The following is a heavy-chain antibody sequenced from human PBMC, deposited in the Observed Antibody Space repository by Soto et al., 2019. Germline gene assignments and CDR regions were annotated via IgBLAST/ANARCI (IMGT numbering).Heavy chain of an antibody. CDR3: ANFFVGTGGSRGWPWYFAH. Sequence: EVQLLESGGGLVQPGGSLRLSCAASGFTFSNYAMSWVRQAPGKGLEWVSAISGSGGTTYNADSVKGRFTISRDNSKNTRFLQMYSLRAEDTAAYYCANFFVGTGGSRGWPWYFAHWGQGTLVTVSS. J-gene: IGHJ4*02. CDR1: GFTFSNYA. V-gene: IGHV3-23*01. D-gene: IGHD6-25*01. CDR2: ISGSGGTT.